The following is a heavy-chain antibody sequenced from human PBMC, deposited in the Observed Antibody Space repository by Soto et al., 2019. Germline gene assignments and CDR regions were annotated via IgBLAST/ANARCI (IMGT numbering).Heavy chain of an antibody. D-gene: IGHD3-3*01. CDR3: AKDVLRFLEWLPYYYYYYYMDV. CDR2: ISGSGGST. Sequence: GGSLRLSCAASGFTFSSYAMSWVRQAPGKGLEWVSAISGSGGSTYYADSVKGRFTISRDNSKNTLYLQMNSLRAEDTAVYYCAKDVLRFLEWLPYYYYYYYMDVWGKGTTVTVSS. J-gene: IGHJ6*03. CDR1: GFTFSSYA. V-gene: IGHV3-23*01.